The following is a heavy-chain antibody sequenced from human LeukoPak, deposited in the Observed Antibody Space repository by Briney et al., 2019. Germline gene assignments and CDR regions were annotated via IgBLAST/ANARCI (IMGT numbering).Heavy chain of an antibody. CDR1: GGTFSSYY. D-gene: IGHD1-26*01. CDR3: ARLSGNYYAGLDY. Sequence: ASVTVSCKASGGTFSSYYMHWVRQAPGQGLEWMGWINPNSGATNYAQNFQGRVTMTRDTSISTAYMELGRLTSDDTAVYYCARLSGNYYAGLDYWGQGTLVTVSS. CDR2: INPNSGAT. J-gene: IGHJ4*02. V-gene: IGHV1-2*02.